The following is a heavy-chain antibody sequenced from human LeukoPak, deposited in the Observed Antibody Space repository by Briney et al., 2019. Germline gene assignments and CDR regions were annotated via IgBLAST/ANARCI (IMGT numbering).Heavy chain of an antibody. Sequence: GGSLGLSCAASGFTFTTFTMXXVRQAPGKGLXXXXXXXXDGSDKYYADSVKGRFTISRDNSKNTLFLQMKSLRAEDTAVYYCAREPHFYDVTGYYAGGDWGQGTLVTVSS. CDR3: AREPHFYDVTGYYAGGD. J-gene: IGHJ4*02. D-gene: IGHD3-22*01. CDR1: GFTFTTFT. CDR2: XXXDGSDK. V-gene: IGHV3-30-3*01.